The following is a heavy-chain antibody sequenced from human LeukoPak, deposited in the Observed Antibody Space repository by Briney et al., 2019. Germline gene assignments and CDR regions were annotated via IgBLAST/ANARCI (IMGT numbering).Heavy chain of an antibody. D-gene: IGHD3-16*01. Sequence: GGSLRLSCAGSGFSFSSHGMNWVRQAPGKGLEWVSGISPSGDITYYTDSVRSRFTIPRDNFKNTLSLQVNSLRAEDTAMNYCAKDDDWGRYKHWGQGTLVTVSS. CDR1: GFSFSSHG. V-gene: IGHV3-23*01. CDR2: ISPSGDIT. J-gene: IGHJ1*01. CDR3: AKDDDWGRYKH.